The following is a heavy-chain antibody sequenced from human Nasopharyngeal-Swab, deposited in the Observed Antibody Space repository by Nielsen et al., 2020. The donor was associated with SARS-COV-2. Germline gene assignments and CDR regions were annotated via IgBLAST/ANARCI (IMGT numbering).Heavy chain of an antibody. V-gene: IGHV3-15*01. CDR2: MKSKTDGGTA. Sequence: GESLKISCAASGFTFSNAWMSWVRQAPGKGLEWVGRMKSKTDGGTADYAAPMKGRFTISRDDSKNTLYLQMNSLKTEDNAVYYCTTVVIVVVPAAVDYYYYYMDVWGKGTTVTVSS. CDR3: TTVVIVVVPAAVDYYYYYMDV. J-gene: IGHJ6*03. D-gene: IGHD2-2*01. CDR1: GFTFSNAW.